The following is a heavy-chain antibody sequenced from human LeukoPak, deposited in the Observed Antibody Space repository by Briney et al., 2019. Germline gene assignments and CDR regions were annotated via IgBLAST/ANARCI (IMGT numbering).Heavy chain of an antibody. J-gene: IGHJ4*02. CDR3: AKGSAGGRPYYFDY. D-gene: IGHD6-13*01. CDR2: IDSSGSYT. CDR1: GFTFSSYW. Sequence: AGGSLRLSCAASGFTFSSYWVHWVRQAPGKGLEWVSAIDSSGSYTWYDDSVKGRFTISRDNSKNTLYLQMNSLRAEDTAVYYCAKGSAGGRPYYFDYWGQGTLVPVSS. V-gene: IGHV3-23*05.